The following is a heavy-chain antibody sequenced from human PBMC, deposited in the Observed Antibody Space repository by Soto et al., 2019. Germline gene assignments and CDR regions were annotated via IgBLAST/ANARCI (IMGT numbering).Heavy chain of an antibody. D-gene: IGHD6-6*01. CDR3: AKAIAARPRWFDP. J-gene: IGHJ5*02. CDR1: GSTFNSYA. CDR2: ISGSGGST. V-gene: IGHV3-23*01. Sequence: GGSLRISCAASGSTFNSYAMRRGPPAPGKGLEWFSAISGSGGSTYYADSVKGRFTISRDNSKNTLYLQMNSLRAEDTAVYYCAKAIAARPRWFDPWGQGTLVTVSS.